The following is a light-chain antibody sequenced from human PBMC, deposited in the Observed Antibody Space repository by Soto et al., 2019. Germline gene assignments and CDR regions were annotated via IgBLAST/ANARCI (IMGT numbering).Light chain of an antibody. CDR2: EAS. Sequence: IGVCQSPCTLSLSTGERLTLSCRTSQSLSTRSLAWYQQKPGQAPSLLIYEASTRAPGTPDRFSGSGSGTDYTLTISSLEPEDFAVYYCQQRSNWPQITFAQGTRLEIK. CDR1: QSLSTRS. V-gene: IGKV3D-20*02. CDR3: QQRSNWPQIT. J-gene: IGKJ5*01.